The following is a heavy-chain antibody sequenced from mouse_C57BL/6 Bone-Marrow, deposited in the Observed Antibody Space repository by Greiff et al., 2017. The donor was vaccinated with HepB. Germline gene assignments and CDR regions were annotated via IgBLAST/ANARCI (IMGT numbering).Heavy chain of an antibody. V-gene: IGHV1-69*01. J-gene: IGHJ4*01. CDR2: IDPSDSYT. Sequence: KESCKASGYTFPSYWMHWVKQRPGQGLEWIGEIDPSDSYTNYNQKFKGKSTLTVDKSSSTAYMQLSSLTSEDSAVYYCASSNWDDYAMDYWGQGTSVTVSS. CDR1: GYTFPSYW. D-gene: IGHD4-1*02. CDR3: ASSNWDDYAMDY.